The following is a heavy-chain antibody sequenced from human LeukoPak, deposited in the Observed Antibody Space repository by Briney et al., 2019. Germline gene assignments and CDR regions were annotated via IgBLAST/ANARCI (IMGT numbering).Heavy chain of an antibody. CDR2: IYPGDSDT. J-gene: IGHJ3*02. Sequence: GASLQISCKGSGYIFTSYWSGWVRPMPGKGLEWMGIIYPGDSDTRYRPSFQGQVTISADKSISTAYLQWSSLKASDTAMYYCARRVQSDGRAFDIWGQGTMVTVSS. V-gene: IGHV5-51*01. CDR3: ARRVQSDGRAFDI. D-gene: IGHD5-24*01. CDR1: GYIFTSYW.